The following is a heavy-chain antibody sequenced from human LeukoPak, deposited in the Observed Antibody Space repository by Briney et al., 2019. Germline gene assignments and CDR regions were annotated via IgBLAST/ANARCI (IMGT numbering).Heavy chain of an antibody. D-gene: IGHD3-22*01. Sequence: GASVKVSCKASGYTFTSYGISWVRRAPGQGLEWMGWISAYNGNTNYAQKLQGRVTITRNTSISTAYMELSSLRSEDTAVYYCARGRDSSGYIPFGYWGQGTLVTVSS. CDR1: GYTFTSYG. J-gene: IGHJ4*02. CDR2: ISAYNGNT. V-gene: IGHV1-18*01. CDR3: ARGRDSSGYIPFGY.